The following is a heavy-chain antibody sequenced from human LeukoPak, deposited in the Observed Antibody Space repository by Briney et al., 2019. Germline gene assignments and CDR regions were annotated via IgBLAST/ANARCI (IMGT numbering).Heavy chain of an antibody. V-gene: IGHV3-23*01. Sequence: LGGSLRLSCAASGFTFSSYAMSWVRQAPGKGLEWVSAISGSGGSTYYADSVKGRFTNSRDNSKNTLYLQMNSLRAEDTAVYYCAKTPGTPYYYYYGMDVWGQGTTITVSS. CDR3: AKTPGTPYYYYYGMDV. J-gene: IGHJ6*02. CDR1: GFTFSSYA. CDR2: ISGSGGST.